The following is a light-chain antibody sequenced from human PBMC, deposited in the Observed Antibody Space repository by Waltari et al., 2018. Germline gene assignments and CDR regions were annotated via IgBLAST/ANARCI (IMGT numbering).Light chain of an antibody. CDR2: WPS. J-gene: IGKJ1*01. Sequence: DIVMTQSPDSLAVSLGERVTINCKSSQSVLYSSNSQTYLAWYQQKPGQPPKLLIYWPSARESGVPDRFSGSESGTDFTLTISSLQAEDVAVYYCQQYYDIPWTFGQGTKVEIK. CDR1: QSVLYSSNSQTY. CDR3: QQYYDIPWT. V-gene: IGKV4-1*01.